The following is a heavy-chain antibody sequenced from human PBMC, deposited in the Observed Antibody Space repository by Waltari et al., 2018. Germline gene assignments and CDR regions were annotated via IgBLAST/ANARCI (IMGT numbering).Heavy chain of an antibody. D-gene: IGHD3-3*01. CDR3: MTLPIFGLVIKNY. V-gene: IGHV1-69-2*01. CDR1: GYSFTAPF. J-gene: IGHJ1*01. CDR2: VDPEDGET. Sequence: EVHLTQSGAEVTKPGATVKISCKASGYSFTAPFLHWVRQAPGKGPEWIGRVDPEDGETTLAEKFEGRVTITADTSTDTAYMDLSRLRSEDTALYYCMTLPIFGLVIKNYWGQGTLVTVSS.